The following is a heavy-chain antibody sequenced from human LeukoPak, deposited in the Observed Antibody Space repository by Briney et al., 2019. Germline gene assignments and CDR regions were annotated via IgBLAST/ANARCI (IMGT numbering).Heavy chain of an antibody. D-gene: IGHD1-26*01. CDR2: IYYSGST. CDR1: GGSISSYY. CDR3: ARRSRGSSEQSEVYYYFDY. V-gene: IGHV4-59*08. Sequence: PSETLSLTCTVSGGSISSYYWSWIRQPPGKGLEWIGYIYYSGSTNYNPSLKSRVTISVDTSKNQFSLELSSVTAADAAVYYCARRSRGSSEQSEVYYYFDYWGQGTLVTVSS. J-gene: IGHJ4*02.